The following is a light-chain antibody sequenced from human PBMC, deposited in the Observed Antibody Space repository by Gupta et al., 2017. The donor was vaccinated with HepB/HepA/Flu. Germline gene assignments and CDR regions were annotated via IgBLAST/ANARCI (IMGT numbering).Light chain of an antibody. CDR2: KTS. J-gene: IGKJ1*01. V-gene: IGKV1-5*03. Sequence: DIQMTQSPSTLSASVGDRVTITCRANQNISTWLAWYQQKPGQAPKLLIQKTSSLESGVPSRFSGSGSGTEFTLTISSLQPDDFATYYCQLYNSNSEAFGQGTKVEIK. CDR1: QNISTW. CDR3: QLYNSNSEA.